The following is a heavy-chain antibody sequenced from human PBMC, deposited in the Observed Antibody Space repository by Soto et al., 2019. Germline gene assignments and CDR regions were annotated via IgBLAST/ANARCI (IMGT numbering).Heavy chain of an antibody. CDR2: ISAYNGNT. Sequence: ASVKVSCKASGYTFTSYGISWVRQAPGQGLEWMGWISAYNGNTNYAQKLQGRVTMTTDTTTSTAYMELRSLTSDDTAEYYCARKDEWDFDLWGRGTLVTVSS. V-gene: IGHV1-18*04. CDR1: GYTFTSYG. CDR3: ARKDEWDFDL. J-gene: IGHJ2*01.